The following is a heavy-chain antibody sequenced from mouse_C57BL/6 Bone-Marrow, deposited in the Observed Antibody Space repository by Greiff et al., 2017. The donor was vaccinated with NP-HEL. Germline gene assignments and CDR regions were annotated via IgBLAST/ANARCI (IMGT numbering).Heavy chain of an antibody. CDR2: IHPNSGST. CDR3: AREGPYYGSSYVRYYFDY. D-gene: IGHD1-1*01. V-gene: IGHV1-64*01. Sequence: VQLQQSGAELVKPGASVKLSCKASGYTFTSYWMHWVKQRPGQGLEWIGMIHPNSGSTNYNEKFKSKATLTVDKSSSTAYMQLSSLTSEDSAVYDCAREGPYYGSSYVRYYFDYWGQGTTLTVSS. CDR1: GYTFTSYW. J-gene: IGHJ2*01.